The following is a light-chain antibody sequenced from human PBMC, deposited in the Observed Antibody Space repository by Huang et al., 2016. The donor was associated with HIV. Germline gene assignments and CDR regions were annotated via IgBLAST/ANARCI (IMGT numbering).Light chain of an antibody. CDR1: QTVTSTY. V-gene: IGKV3-20*01. Sequence: EIVLTQSPGTLSLSPGERATLSCRASQTVTSTYLAWYQQKPGQAPRLLIYGSSSRATGSPDRCSGSGSGTDFTLSISRLEPEDFAMYYCQQYDSSGDTFGQGTKLEIK. J-gene: IGKJ2*01. CDR3: QQYDSSGDT. CDR2: GSS.